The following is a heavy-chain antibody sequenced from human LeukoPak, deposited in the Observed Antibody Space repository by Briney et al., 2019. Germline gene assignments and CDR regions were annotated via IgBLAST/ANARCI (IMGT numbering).Heavy chain of an antibody. CDR2: IKQDGSEK. D-gene: IGHD1-26*01. CDR1: GFTFSSYW. V-gene: IGHV3-7*01. J-gene: IGHJ6*03. CDR3: ARDPYSGNYGAYYYYYMDV. Sequence: GGSLRLSCAASGFTFSSYWMTWVRQAPGKGLEWVAHIKQDGSEKYYVDSVKGRFTISRDNAKNSLYLQMDSLRAEDTAVYYCARDPYSGNYGAYYYYYMDVWGKGTTVTISS.